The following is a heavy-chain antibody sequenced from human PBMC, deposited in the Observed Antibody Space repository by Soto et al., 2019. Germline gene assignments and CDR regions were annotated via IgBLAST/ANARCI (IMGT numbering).Heavy chain of an antibody. CDR1: GGSFSGYY. CDR3: ARRQRVVVAAPINWFDP. V-gene: IGHV4-34*01. Sequence: LSLTCAVYGGSFSGYYWSWIRQPPGKGLEWIGEINHSGSTDYNPSLKSRVTISVDTSKNQFSLKLSSVTAADTAVYYCARRQRVVVAAPINWFDPWGQGTLVTVSS. CDR2: INHSGST. D-gene: IGHD2-15*01. J-gene: IGHJ5*02.